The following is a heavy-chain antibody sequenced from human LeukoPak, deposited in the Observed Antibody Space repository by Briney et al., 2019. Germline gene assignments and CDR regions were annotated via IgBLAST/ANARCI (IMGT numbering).Heavy chain of an antibody. CDR3: ARDTGYGWGTEDI. CDR1: GFTFSSYS. D-gene: IGHD3-16*01. Sequence: GGSLRLSCAASGFTFSSYSMNWVRQAPGKGLEWVSYISSSSTIYYADSVKGRFTISRDNAKNSLYLQMNSLRAEDTAVYYCARDTGYGWGTEDIWGQGTMVTVSS. CDR2: ISSSSTI. V-gene: IGHV3-48*01. J-gene: IGHJ3*02.